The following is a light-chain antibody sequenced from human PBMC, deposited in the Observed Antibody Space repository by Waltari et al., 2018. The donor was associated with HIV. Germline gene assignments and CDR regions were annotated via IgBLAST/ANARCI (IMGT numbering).Light chain of an antibody. CDR2: KDT. CDR1: SLSNQH. J-gene: IGLJ2*01. V-gene: IGLV3-25*03. CDR3: QSTEDSGTYIL. Sequence: YELTQPPSVSVSPGQTARITCSGDSLSNQHGYWYQQKPGQAPVLVMYKDTKRPSGIPVRFSVSTSGTTITLTITRVRPEDEADYYCQSTEDSGTYILFGGGTKLTVL.